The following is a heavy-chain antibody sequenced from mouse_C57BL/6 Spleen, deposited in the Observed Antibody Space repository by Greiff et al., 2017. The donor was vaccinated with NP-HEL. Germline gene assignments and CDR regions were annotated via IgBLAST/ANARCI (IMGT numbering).Heavy chain of an antibody. D-gene: IGHD2-1*01. CDR3: ARHGGNYLYYAMDY. J-gene: IGHJ4*01. Sequence: DVQLVESGGDLVKPGGSLKLSCAASGFTFSSYGMSWVRQTPDKRLEWVATISSGGSHTYYPDSVKGRFTSARDNAKTTLYLQMSSLKSEDTAMYYCARHGGNYLYYAMDYWGQGTSVTVSS. CDR1: GFTFSSYG. CDR2: ISSGGSHT. V-gene: IGHV5-6*01.